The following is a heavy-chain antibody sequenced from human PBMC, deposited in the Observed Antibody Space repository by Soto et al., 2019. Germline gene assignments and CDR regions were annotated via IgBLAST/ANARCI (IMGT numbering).Heavy chain of an antibody. D-gene: IGHD3-22*01. V-gene: IGHV3-9*01. J-gene: IGHJ4*02. CDR2: ISWNRGSI. CDR1: GFTFDDYA. Sequence: EVQLVESGGGLVQPGRSLRLSCAASGFTFDDYAMHWVRQAPGKGLEWVSGISWNRGSIGYADSVKGRFTISRDNAKNSLYLQMNSLRAEDTALYYCAKGYYYDSSGYPDYWGQGTLVTVSS. CDR3: AKGYYYDSSGYPDY.